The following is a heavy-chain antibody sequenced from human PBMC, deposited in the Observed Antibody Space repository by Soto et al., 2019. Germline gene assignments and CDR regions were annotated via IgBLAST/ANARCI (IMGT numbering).Heavy chain of an antibody. V-gene: IGHV3-23*01. CDR3: ARVASDYINSVDH. J-gene: IGHJ4*02. CDR1: GFTFNAYP. Sequence: EVQLLESGGGLVQPGGSLRLSCAASGFTFNAYPMTWVRQAPGKGLEWVSAIGGSGGNRYYAASVRGRFTISRDNSKDTVDLQMNSLRVEDTAVYYCARVASDYINSVDHWGQGILVSVSS. CDR2: IGGSGGNR. D-gene: IGHD4-4*01.